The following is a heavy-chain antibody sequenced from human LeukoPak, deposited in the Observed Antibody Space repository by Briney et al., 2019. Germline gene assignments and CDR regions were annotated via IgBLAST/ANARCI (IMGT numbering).Heavy chain of an antibody. Sequence: GGSLRLSCAASGFTFSSYAMNWVRQAPGKGLEWVSAISASGGSTYYADSVKGRFTISRDNSKNTLYLQMNSLRAEDTAVYYCASSDYGGNSDYWGQGTLVTVSS. V-gene: IGHV3-23*01. CDR2: ISASGGST. D-gene: IGHD4-23*01. J-gene: IGHJ4*02. CDR3: ASSDYGGNSDY. CDR1: GFTFSSYA.